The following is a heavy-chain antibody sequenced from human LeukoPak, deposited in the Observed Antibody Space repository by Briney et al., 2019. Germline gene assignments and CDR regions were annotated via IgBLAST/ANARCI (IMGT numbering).Heavy chain of an antibody. Sequence: PGGSLRLSCAASGFTFSSYSMNWVRQAPGKGLEWVSSISSSSSYIYYADSVKGRFTISRDNAKNSLYLQMNSLRAEDTAVYYCASYNSRTLTEVGATRDYWGQGTLVTVSS. CDR3: ASYNSRTLTEVGATRDY. V-gene: IGHV3-21*01. D-gene: IGHD1-26*01. CDR2: ISSSSSYI. CDR1: GFTFSSYS. J-gene: IGHJ4*02.